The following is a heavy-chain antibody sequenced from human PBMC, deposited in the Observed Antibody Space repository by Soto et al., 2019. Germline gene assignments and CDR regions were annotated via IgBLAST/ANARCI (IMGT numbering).Heavy chain of an antibody. CDR1: GGSISSGGYS. CDR3: ARGHGYCSGGSCYQSPEAWFDP. V-gene: IGHV4-30-2*01. Sequence: NPSETLSLTCAVSGGSISSGGYSWSWIRQPPGKGLEWIGYIYHSGSTYYNPSLKSRVTISVDRSKNQFSLKLSSVTAADTAVYYCARGHGYCSGGSCYQSPEAWFDPWGQGTLVTVSS. CDR2: IYHSGST. J-gene: IGHJ5*02. D-gene: IGHD2-15*01.